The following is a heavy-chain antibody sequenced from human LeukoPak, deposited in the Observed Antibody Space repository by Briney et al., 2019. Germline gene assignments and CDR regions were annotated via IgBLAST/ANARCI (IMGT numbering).Heavy chain of an antibody. V-gene: IGHV3-11*01. CDR2: ISSSGSTI. D-gene: IGHD3-9*01. Sequence: PGGSLRLSCAASGFTFSDYYMSWIRQAPGKGLEWVSYISSSGSTIYYADSVKGRFTISRDNAKNSLYLQMNSLRAEDTAVYYCARSQREGFDWLIDYYYYYGMDVWGQGTTVTVSS. CDR1: GFTFSDYY. CDR3: ARSQREGFDWLIDYYYYYGMDV. J-gene: IGHJ6*02.